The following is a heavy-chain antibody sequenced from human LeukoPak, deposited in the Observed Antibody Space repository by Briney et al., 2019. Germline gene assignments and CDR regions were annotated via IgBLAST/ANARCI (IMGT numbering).Heavy chain of an antibody. Sequence: PGGSLRLSCAASGFTFSSYWMSWVRQAPGKGLEWVANIKQDGSEKYYVDSVKGRFTISRDNSKNTLYLQMNSLRAEDTAVYYCAKVGAAAGSFDYWGQGTLVTVSS. CDR3: AKVGAAAGSFDY. D-gene: IGHD6-13*01. CDR1: GFTFSSYW. J-gene: IGHJ4*02. CDR2: IKQDGSEK. V-gene: IGHV3-7*03.